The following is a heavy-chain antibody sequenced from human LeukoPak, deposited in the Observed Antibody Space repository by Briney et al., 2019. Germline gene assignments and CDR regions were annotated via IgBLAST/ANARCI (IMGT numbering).Heavy chain of an antibody. V-gene: IGHV3-53*04. J-gene: IGHJ4*02. CDR3: ARALYYFDY. Sequence: GGSLRLSCAASGFTFSGYAMHWVRQAPGKGLEWVSLINSGDSTSYADSVKGRFTISRHNSKNTLYLQMNSLRAEDTAVYYCARALYYFDYWGQGTLVTVSS. CDR1: GFTFSGYA. CDR2: INSGDST.